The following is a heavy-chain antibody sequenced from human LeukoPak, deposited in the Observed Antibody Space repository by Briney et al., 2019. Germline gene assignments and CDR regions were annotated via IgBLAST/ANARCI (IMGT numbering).Heavy chain of an antibody. CDR2: ISINTDT. V-gene: IGHV3-53*01. D-gene: IGHD1-26*01. CDR1: GIAVIGNY. Sequence: PGGSLRLSCAASGIAVIGNYMSWVRQPPGKGLKWVSFISINTDTFYADSVRGRFTISRDSSKNTLFLQMNSLRDEDSAVYYCAIAQSWDELFDSWGQGTLVTVSS. J-gene: IGHJ4*02. CDR3: AIAQSWDELFDS.